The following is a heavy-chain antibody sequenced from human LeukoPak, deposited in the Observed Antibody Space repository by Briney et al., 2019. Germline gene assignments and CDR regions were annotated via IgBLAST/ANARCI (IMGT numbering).Heavy chain of an antibody. J-gene: IGHJ4*02. CDR3: ARAGRNQLQSDY. CDR2: MNPNSGNT. V-gene: IGHV1-8*02. D-gene: IGHD2-2*01. Sequence: ASVKVSCKASGYTFTSYDINWVRQAPGQGLEWMGWMNPNSGNTGYAQKFQGRVTMTGDTSISTAYMELSSLMSDDTAVYYCARAGRNQLQSDYWGQGTLVTVSS. CDR1: GYTFTSYD.